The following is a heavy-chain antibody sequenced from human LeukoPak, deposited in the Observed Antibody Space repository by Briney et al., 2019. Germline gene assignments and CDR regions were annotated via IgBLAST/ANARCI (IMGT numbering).Heavy chain of an antibody. J-gene: IGHJ4*02. Sequence: GGSLRLSCEASGFTFNTYAIYWVRQAPGKGLEWVSGICGSGGCTYYADSVKGRFTISRDNSKNTVYLQMDSLTADDTAVYYCAKTTVGYSSGRYPGWPADCWGQGTLVTVSS. D-gene: IGHD6-19*01. CDR2: ICGSGGCT. V-gene: IGHV3-23*01. CDR3: AKTTVGYSSGRYPGWPADC. CDR1: GFTFNTYA.